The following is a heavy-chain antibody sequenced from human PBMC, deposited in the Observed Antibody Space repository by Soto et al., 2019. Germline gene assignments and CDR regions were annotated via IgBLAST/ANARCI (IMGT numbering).Heavy chain of an antibody. CDR2: ISGGGIT. Sequence: EMQLLESGGDLVQPGGSPRLSCVASGFTFSNYAMTWVRQAPGKGLEFVSEISGGGITHYADSLKGRFIISRDNSKNTLYLQVDSLRVDDTAVYYCAKDRDDIGMVDAFEIWGQGTMVTVSS. V-gene: IGHV3-23*01. CDR3: AKDRDDIGMVDAFEI. D-gene: IGHD2-15*01. J-gene: IGHJ3*02. CDR1: GFTFSNYA.